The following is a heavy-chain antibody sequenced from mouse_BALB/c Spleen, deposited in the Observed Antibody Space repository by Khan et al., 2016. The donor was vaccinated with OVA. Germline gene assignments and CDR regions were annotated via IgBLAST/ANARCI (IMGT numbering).Heavy chain of an antibody. J-gene: IGHJ2*01. CDR3: ARTGYYYFDY. Sequence: EVELVESGGGLVQPGGSRKLSCAASGFTFSGFGMHWVRQAPEKGLEWVAYISSGSSTIYYADTVKGRFPISRDNPKNTLFLQMTSLRSEDTAMYFGARTGYYYFDYWGQGTTLTVSA. CDR1: GFTFSGFG. CDR2: ISSGSSTI. V-gene: IGHV5-17*02. D-gene: IGHD2-3*01.